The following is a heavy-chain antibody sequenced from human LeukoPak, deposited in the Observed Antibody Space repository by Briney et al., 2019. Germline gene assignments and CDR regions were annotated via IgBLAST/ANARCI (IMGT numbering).Heavy chain of an antibody. CDR3: VRDLLGSGSTTAYLYH. V-gene: IGHV3-21*01. J-gene: IGHJ1*01. CDR1: GFTFSTSA. D-gene: IGHD3-10*01. Sequence: KPGGSLRLSCVVSGFTFSTSAMNWVRQAPGKGLEWVSSISRRSRPVYYAGSVKGRFTISRDDARTTLNLQMNSLRAEDMAVYFCVRDLLGSGSTTAYLYHWGQCTLVTVSS. CDR2: ISRRSRPV.